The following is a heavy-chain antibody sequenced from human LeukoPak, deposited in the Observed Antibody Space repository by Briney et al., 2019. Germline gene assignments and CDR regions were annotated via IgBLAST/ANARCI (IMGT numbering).Heavy chain of an antibody. CDR3: ARDVAAAGDY. V-gene: IGHV3-21*01. J-gene: IGHJ4*02. Sequence: GGSLRLSCAASGFTFSTYGMTWVRQAPGKGLEWVSATGGSGYSTYYADSVKGRFTISRDNAKNSLYLQMNSLRAEDTAVYYCARDVAAAGDYWGQGTLVTVSS. CDR1: GFTFSTYG. CDR2: TGGSGYST. D-gene: IGHD6-13*01.